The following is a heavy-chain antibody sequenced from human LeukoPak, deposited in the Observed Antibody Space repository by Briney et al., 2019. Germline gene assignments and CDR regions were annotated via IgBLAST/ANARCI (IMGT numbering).Heavy chain of an antibody. CDR2: INHSGST. CDR1: GGSFSGYY. D-gene: IGHD6-13*01. Sequence: SETLSLTCAVYGGSFSGYYWSWIRQPPGKGLEWSGEINHSGSTNYNPSLKSRVTISVDTSKNQFSLKLSSVTAADTAVYYCARARDGSSSWYVLLDPWGQGTLVTVSS. CDR3: ARARDGSSSWYVLLDP. J-gene: IGHJ5*02. V-gene: IGHV4-34*01.